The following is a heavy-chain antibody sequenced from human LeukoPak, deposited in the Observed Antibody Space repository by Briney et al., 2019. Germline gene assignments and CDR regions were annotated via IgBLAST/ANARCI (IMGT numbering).Heavy chain of an antibody. CDR3: ANLAGYYYDSSGYYPEYYFDY. J-gene: IGHJ4*02. V-gene: IGHV3-23*01. CDR1: GFTFSSYA. CDR2: ISGSGGST. Sequence: PGGSLRLSCAASGFTFSSYAMSWVRQAPGKGLEWVSAISGSGGSTYYADSVKGRFTISRDNSKNTLYLQMNSLRAEDTAVYYCANLAGYYYDSSGYYPEYYFDYWGQGTLVTVSS. D-gene: IGHD3-22*01.